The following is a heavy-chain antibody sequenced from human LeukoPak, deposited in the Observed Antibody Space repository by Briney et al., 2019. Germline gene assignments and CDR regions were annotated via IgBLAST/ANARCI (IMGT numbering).Heavy chain of an antibody. CDR1: GGSISSSSYY. D-gene: IGHD3-16*01. CDR3: ARLLYGPDAFDI. J-gene: IGHJ3*02. V-gene: IGHV4-39*01. CDR2: IYSRGDT. Sequence: SETLSLTCTVSGGSISSSSYYWGWIRQPPGKGLEWIGNIYSRGDTYYNPSLKSRVTISVDTSKSQFSLRLSSVTAADTALYYCARLLYGPDAFDIWGQGTMVTVSS.